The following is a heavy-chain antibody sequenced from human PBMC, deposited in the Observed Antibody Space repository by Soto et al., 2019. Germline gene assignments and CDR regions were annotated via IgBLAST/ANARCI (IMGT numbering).Heavy chain of an antibody. CDR3: VRERGPFDAFDF. CDR1: GFMFTNYG. J-gene: IGHJ3*01. V-gene: IGHV3-33*01. Sequence: GSVRLSCAASGFMFTNYGMHWVRQAPGKGLEWVAVVWANGINNYYADFVEGRFTISRDNSKSSLYLQMNSLRVEDTAVYYCVRERGPFDAFDFWGQGTMVTVSS. CDR2: VWANGINN.